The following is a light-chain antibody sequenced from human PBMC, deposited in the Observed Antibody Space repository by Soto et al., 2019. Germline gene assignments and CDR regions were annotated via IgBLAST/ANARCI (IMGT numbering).Light chain of an antibody. V-gene: IGKV1-17*01. Sequence: DIQMRESPSSVSASVGGSLAITRRASEGIGNDLGWYPQKPGKANKGLIYYVSNLQSWVPSRFSGSGSGTEFTLTITSLQPEDFATYYCIQHNIYPLTVGGGNKVDIK. J-gene: IGKJ4*01. CDR3: IQHNIYPLT. CDR2: YVS. CDR1: EGIGND.